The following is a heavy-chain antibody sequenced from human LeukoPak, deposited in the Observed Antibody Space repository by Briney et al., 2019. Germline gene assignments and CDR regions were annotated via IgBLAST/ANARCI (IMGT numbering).Heavy chain of an antibody. V-gene: IGHV1-46*01. CDR2: ISPSGGST. D-gene: IGHD5-18*01. Sequence: GASVKVSCKASGYTFITYHMHWVRQAPGQGLEWMGIISPSGGSTTYAQKFQGRVTMTRDTSTSTVYMELSSLRSEDTAVYYCAREQVGGYSYGLDYWGQGTLVTVSS. CDR3: AREQVGGYSYGLDY. CDR1: GYTFITYH. J-gene: IGHJ4*02.